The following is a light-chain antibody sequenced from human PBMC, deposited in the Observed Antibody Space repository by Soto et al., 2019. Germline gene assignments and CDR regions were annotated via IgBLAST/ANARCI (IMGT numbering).Light chain of an antibody. CDR2: DAS. V-gene: IGKV3-11*01. Sequence: EIVLTQSPATLSLSPGERATLSCWARQSVSNEWCWYPQKPGQAPRLLIYDASKRATGIPARFSGSGSGTDFTLTISSLEPEDFAVYYCQQRSIWPWTFGQGTKVDIK. J-gene: IGKJ1*01. CDR3: QQRSIWPWT. CDR1: QSVSNE.